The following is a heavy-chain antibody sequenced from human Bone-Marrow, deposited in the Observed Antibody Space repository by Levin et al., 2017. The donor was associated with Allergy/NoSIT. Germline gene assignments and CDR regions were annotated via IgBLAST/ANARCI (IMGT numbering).Heavy chain of an antibody. CDR1: GFNFRTSY. V-gene: IGHV3-15*01. CDR3: AQGDFMDY. J-gene: IGHJ4*02. Sequence: RPGGSLRLSCATSGFNFRTSYMSWGRQAPGKGLEWVGRIKDKGEGGTIDYAAAVRGRFIISRDDLSNMLFLQMNSLRIEDTAVYFCAQGDFMDYWGQGTLVSVSS. CDR2: IKDKGEGGTI. D-gene: IGHD3-16*01.